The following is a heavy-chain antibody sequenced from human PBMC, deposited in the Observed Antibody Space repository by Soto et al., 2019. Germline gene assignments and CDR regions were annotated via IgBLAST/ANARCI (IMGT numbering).Heavy chain of an antibody. J-gene: IGHJ5*02. CDR3: ARLLWSRGDWFDP. D-gene: IGHD3-10*01. Sequence: SETLSLTCAVYGGSFSGYSWTWIRQSPGKGLEWIGQINDGGSANYNPSLKSRVTISVDTSNNEFFLELSSVTAADTAVYYCARLLWSRGDWFDPWGQGTLVT. CDR2: INDGGSA. CDR1: GGSFSGYS. V-gene: IGHV4-34*01.